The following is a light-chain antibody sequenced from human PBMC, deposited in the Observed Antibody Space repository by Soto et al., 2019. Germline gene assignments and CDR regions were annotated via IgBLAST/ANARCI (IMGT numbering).Light chain of an antibody. CDR3: QQSYSTPIT. Sequence: DIQLTQSPSSLSAFVGDRVSITCRASQSIATYVNWYQQKPGKVPKLLIYAASSLQSGVPSRFSGSGSGTDFTLTISSLQPEDFATYYCQQSYSTPITFGQGTRLENK. V-gene: IGKV1-39*01. CDR1: QSIATY. J-gene: IGKJ5*01. CDR2: AAS.